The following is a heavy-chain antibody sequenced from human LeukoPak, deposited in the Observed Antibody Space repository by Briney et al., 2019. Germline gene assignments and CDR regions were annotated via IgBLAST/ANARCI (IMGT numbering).Heavy chain of an antibody. D-gene: IGHD3-3*01. CDR1: GFTFSSNW. CDR2: IKPDGSAQ. J-gene: IGHJ4*02. CDR3: ARDSGVDAHIDY. Sequence: GGSLRLSCATSGFTFSSNWMSWVRHVPGRGLDWVANIKPDGSAQYYAASVKGRFTVSRDNAKNSLYLQMNSLRDEDTAVYYCARDSGVDAHIDYWGQGTLVTVSA. V-gene: IGHV3-7*01.